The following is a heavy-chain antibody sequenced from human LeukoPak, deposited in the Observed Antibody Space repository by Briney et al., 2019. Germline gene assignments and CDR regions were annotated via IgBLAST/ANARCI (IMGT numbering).Heavy chain of an antibody. D-gene: IGHD1-1*01. J-gene: IGHJ3*02. CDR3: ARDRQGTPGTFDI. Sequence: PGGSLRLSCAVSGFTFTSYGMHWVRQGPGKGLEWVAGIWYDGSQKYYADSVKGRFTISRDNSKNTLYLQMSSLRAEDTAVYYCARDRQGTPGTFDIWGQGTMVTVSS. V-gene: IGHV3-33*01. CDR1: GFTFTSYG. CDR2: IWYDGSQK.